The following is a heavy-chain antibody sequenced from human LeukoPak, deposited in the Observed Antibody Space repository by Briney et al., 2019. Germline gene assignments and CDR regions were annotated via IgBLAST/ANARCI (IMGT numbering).Heavy chain of an antibody. CDR2: IYYSGST. Sequence: SETLSLTCTVSGGSISSYYWSWIRQPPGKGLEWIGYIYYSGSTNYNPSLKSRVTISVNTSKNQFSLKLSSVTAADTAVYYCARHGDGYNLSSFLFDPWGQGTLVTVSS. CDR3: ARHGDGYNLSSFLFDP. V-gene: IGHV4-59*08. CDR1: GGSISSYY. J-gene: IGHJ5*02. D-gene: IGHD5-24*01.